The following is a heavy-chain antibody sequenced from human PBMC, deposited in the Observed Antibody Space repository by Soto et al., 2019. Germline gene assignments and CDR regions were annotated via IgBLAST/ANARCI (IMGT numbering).Heavy chain of an antibody. V-gene: IGHV1-18*01. CDR1: GYSFIRYG. CDR3: ARGGYYDNSWGKLSHYGLDV. J-gene: IGHJ6*02. D-gene: IGHD3-16*01. Sequence: QVHLVQSAAEVKKPGASVKVSCKTSGYSFIRYGIAWVRQAPGQGLEWVGWISPYNDYTIYAQKLQGRGTMTTDTSTRTVYMELRGLKSDDTAVYYCARGGYYDNSWGKLSHYGLDVWGQGTSVSVSS. CDR2: ISPYNDYT.